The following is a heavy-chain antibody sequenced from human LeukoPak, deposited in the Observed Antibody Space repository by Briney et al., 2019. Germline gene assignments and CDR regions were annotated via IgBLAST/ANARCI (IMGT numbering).Heavy chain of an antibody. Sequence: GGSLRLSCAASAFTFSSHAMSWVRQTPGKRLEWVSGISADGANTLYADSVKGRFTISRDNSKNTLYLHMRSLRAEDATMYFCVYYDSSGYYYGRLRYWGQGTPVTVSS. CDR2: ISADGANT. D-gene: IGHD3-22*01. V-gene: IGHV3-23*01. J-gene: IGHJ4*02. CDR3: VYYDSSGYYYGRLRY. CDR1: AFTFSSHA.